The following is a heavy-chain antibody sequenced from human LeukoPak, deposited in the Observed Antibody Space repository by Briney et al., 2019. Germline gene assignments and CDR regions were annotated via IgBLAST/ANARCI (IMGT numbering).Heavy chain of an antibody. CDR3: AREGYSYGYGENRGAFEY. J-gene: IGHJ4*02. D-gene: IGHD5-18*01. V-gene: IGHV4-59*01. Sequence: SETLSLTCTVSGGSISRYYWRWLRHPPGEGLEWLGYIYYGGSTNYNPSLKSRVTRSVDTSKNQFSLKLSSVTAADTAVYYCAREGYSYGYGENRGAFEYWGEGALVTVSS. CDR2: IYYGGST. CDR1: GGSISRYY.